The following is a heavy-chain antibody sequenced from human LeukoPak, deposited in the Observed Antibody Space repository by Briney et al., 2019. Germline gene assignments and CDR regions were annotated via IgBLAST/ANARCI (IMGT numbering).Heavy chain of an antibody. CDR3: ARDPGSSSSWFY. V-gene: IGHV1-18*01. Sequence: ASVTVSFKASGYTFTSYGISWVRQAPGQGLEWMGLISAYNGNTNYAQKPQSRLTMTTDPSTSTAYMELRSLRSDDTAVYYCARDPGSSSSWFYWGQGTLVTVSS. CDR1: GYTFTSYG. J-gene: IGHJ4*02. CDR2: ISAYNGNT. D-gene: IGHD6-13*01.